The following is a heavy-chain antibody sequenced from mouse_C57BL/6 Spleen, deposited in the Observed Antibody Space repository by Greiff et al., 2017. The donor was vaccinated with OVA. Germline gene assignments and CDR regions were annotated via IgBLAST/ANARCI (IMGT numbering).Heavy chain of an antibody. CDR2: IDPETGGT. V-gene: IGHV1-15*01. J-gene: IGHJ2*01. CDR3: TGGVTGGFDY. Sequence: VKLQQSGAELVRPGASVTLSCKASGYTFTDYEMHWVKQTPVHGLEWIGAIDPETGGTAYNQKFKGKAILTADKSSSTAYMELGSLTSEDSAVYYCTGGVTGGFDYWGQGTTLTVSS. CDR1: GYTFTDYE.